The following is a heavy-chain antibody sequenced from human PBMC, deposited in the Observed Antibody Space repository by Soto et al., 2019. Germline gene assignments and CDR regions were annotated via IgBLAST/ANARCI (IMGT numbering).Heavy chain of an antibody. CDR1: GFTFSNSW. J-gene: IGHJ4*02. Sequence: AASLRLSYATSGFTFSNSWMSWVRQAPGKGLEWVANIKQDGSEKYYVDSVKGRFTISRDNARNSLYLQMNSLRAEDTAVYYCAREFDYWGQGT. V-gene: IGHV3-7*04. CDR2: IKQDGSEK. CDR3: AREFDY.